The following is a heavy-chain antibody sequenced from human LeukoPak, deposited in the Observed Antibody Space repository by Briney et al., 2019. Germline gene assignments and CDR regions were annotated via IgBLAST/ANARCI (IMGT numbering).Heavy chain of an antibody. J-gene: IGHJ6*02. D-gene: IGHD6-13*01. CDR3: ARLSSSWYYYYYGMDV. Sequence: PSETLSLTCAVYGGSFSGYYWSWIRQPPGKGLEWIGEINHSGSTNYNPSLKSRVTISVDTSKNQFSLKLGSVTAADTAVYYCARLSSSWYYYYYGMDVWGQGTTVTVSS. CDR2: INHSGST. V-gene: IGHV4-34*01. CDR1: GGSFSGYY.